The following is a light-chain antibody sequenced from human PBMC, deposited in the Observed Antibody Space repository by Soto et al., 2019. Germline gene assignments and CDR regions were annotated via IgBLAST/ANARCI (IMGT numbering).Light chain of an antibody. CDR3: QVWDRTATVV. CDR2: DDS. V-gene: IGLV3-21*02. CDR1: KIGTKG. Sequence: VLTQPPSVSVAPGQTATLTCGGDKIGTKGVHWYQQKPGQAPVVVVYDDSDRPSGIPERFSGSGSGNTATLTITGVEAGDEADYYCQVWDRTATVVFGGGTKVTVL. J-gene: IGLJ2*01.